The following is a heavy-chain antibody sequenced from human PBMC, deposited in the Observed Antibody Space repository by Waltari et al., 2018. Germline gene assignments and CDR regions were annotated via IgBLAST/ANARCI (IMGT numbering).Heavy chain of an antibody. D-gene: IGHD3-10*02. V-gene: IGHV4-38-2*02. CDR2: IYHSGST. CDR3: ARSEYYVDAFDI. CDR1: GYSISSGYY. J-gene: IGHJ3*02. Sequence: QVQLQESGPGLVQPSETLSLTCTVSGYSISSGYYWGCIRQPPGKGLEWIGSIYHSGSTYYNPSLKSRVTISVDTSKNQFSLKLSSVTAADTAVYYCARSEYYVDAFDIWGQGTMVTVSS.